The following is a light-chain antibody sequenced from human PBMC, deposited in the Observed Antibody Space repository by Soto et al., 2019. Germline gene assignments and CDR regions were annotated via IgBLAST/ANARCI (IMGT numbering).Light chain of an antibody. CDR1: SSDVGGYNY. CDR2: EVS. V-gene: IGLV2-14*01. CDR3: SSYTSDSSYV. J-gene: IGLJ1*01. Sequence: SVLTQPASVSGSPGQSITISCTGTSSDVGGYNYVSWYQQHPGKAPKLMIYEVSNRPSGVSNRFSGSKSGNTASLFISGLQAEDEADYYCSSYTSDSSYVFGSGTKVTVL.